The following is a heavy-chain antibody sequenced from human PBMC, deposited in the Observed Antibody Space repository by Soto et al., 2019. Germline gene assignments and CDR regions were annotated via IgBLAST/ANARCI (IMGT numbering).Heavy chain of an antibody. CDR3: ARDRGIVLVPAAINWFDP. CDR2: IIPIFGTA. D-gene: IGHD2-2*01. V-gene: IGHV1-69*13. J-gene: IGHJ5*02. Sequence: SVKVSCKASGGTFSSYAISWVRQAPGQGFEWMGGIIPIFGTANYAQKFQGRVTITADESTSTAYMELSSLRSEDTAVYYCARDRGIVLVPAAINWFDPWGQGTLVTVS. CDR1: GGTFSSYA.